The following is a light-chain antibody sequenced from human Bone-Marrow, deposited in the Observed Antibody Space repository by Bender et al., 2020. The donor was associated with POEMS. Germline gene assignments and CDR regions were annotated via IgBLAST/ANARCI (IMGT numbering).Light chain of an antibody. CDR3: SSYTTYSTLV. CDR1: SSDVGGYDY. J-gene: IGLJ2*01. CDR2: DVS. V-gene: IGLV2-14*01. Sequence: QSALTQPASVSGSPGQSITISCTGTSSDVGGYDYVSWYQQHPGKAPKVMISDVSNRPSGVSNRFSGSKSGNTASLTISGLQAEDEADYYCSSYTTYSTLVFGGGTKLTVL.